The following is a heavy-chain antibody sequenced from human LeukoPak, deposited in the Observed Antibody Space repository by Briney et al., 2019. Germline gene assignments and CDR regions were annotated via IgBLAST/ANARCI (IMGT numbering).Heavy chain of an antibody. CDR2: ISGSGGST. CDR3: AKGIVATILRNWFDP. V-gene: IGHV3-23*01. CDR1: GFTFSTYA. D-gene: IGHD5-12*01. J-gene: IGHJ5*02. Sequence: GRSLRLSCAASGFTFSTYAMSWVRQAPGKGLEWVSGISGSGGSTYYADSVKGRFTISRDNSKNALYLLMNSLRAEDTAVYYCAKGIVATILRNWFDPWGQGTLVTVSS.